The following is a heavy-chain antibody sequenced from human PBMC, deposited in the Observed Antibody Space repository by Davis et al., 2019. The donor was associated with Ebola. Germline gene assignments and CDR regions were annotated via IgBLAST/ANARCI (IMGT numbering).Heavy chain of an antibody. CDR1: GGTFSSYA. CDR2: ISAYNGNT. CDR3: ARSGASNWFDP. J-gene: IGHJ5*02. Sequence: AASVKVSCKASGGTFSSYAISWVRQAPGQGLEWMGWISAYNGNTNYAQKLQGRVTMTTDTSTSTAYMELRSLRSDDTAVYYCARSGASNWFDPWGQGTLVTVSS. D-gene: IGHD3-10*01. V-gene: IGHV1-18*01.